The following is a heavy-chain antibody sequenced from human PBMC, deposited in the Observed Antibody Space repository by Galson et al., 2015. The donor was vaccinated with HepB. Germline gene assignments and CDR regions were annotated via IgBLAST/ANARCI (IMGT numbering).Heavy chain of an antibody. CDR1: GYTFSIHG. Sequence: SVKVSCKASGYTFSIHGISWVRQAPGQGLEWMGWISGYNGNTDHSQKFQGRVTMTKDTSTGTAYMELRGLRSDDTAVYYCARVDYFESSGYYMHWGQGTLVTVSS. CDR3: ARVDYFESSGYYMH. V-gene: IGHV1-18*01. J-gene: IGHJ4*02. D-gene: IGHD3-22*01. CDR2: ISGYNGNT.